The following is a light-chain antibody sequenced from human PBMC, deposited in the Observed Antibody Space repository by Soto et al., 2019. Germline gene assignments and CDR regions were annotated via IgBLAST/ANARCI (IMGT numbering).Light chain of an antibody. J-gene: IGKJ4*01. CDR3: QQRSNWPLT. V-gene: IGKV3-11*01. CDR1: QSVSSY. Sequence: EIVLTQSPATLSLSPGERATLSCRASQSVSSYLAWHQQKPGQAPRLLIYDASNRATGIPARFSGSGSGTDVTVTISSLEPEDCAVYYCQQRSNWPLTFGGGTKVEIK. CDR2: DAS.